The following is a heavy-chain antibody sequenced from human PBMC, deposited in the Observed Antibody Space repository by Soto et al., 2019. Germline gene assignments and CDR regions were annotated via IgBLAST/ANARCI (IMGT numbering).Heavy chain of an antibody. CDR2: IYYSGST. CDR3: ARVPSTFGGDPGGSFDY. V-gene: IGHV4-30-4*01. CDR1: GGAISSGDFY. Sequence: SETLSLTCTVSGGAISSGDFYWSWIRQPPGKGLEWIGYIYYSGSTYYNPSLKSRVTISVDTSKNQFSLKLSSVTAADTAVYYCARVPSTFGGDPGGSFDYWGQGTLVTVSS. D-gene: IGHD3-10*01. J-gene: IGHJ4*02.